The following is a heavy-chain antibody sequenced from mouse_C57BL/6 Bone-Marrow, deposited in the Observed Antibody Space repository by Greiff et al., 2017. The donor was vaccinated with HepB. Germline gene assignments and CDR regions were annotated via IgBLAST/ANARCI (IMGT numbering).Heavy chain of an antibody. V-gene: IGHV1-81*01. Sequence: VHLVESGAELARPGASVKLSCKASGYTFTSYGISWVKQRTGQGLEWIGEIYPRSGNTYYNEKFKGKATLTADKSSSTAYMELRSLTSEDSAVYFCDYGSRGYWYFDVWGTGTTVTVSS. CDR3: DYGSRGYWYFDV. D-gene: IGHD1-1*01. J-gene: IGHJ1*03. CDR2: IYPRSGNT. CDR1: GYTFTSYG.